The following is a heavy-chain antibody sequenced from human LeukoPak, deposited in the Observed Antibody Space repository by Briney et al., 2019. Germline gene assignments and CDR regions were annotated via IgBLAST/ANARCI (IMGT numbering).Heavy chain of an antibody. D-gene: IGHD6-6*01. CDR2: IIPIFGTA. J-gene: IGHJ2*01. Sequence: SVKVSRKASGGTFSSYAISWVRQAPGQGLEWMGGIIPIFGTANYAQKFQGRVTITTDESTSTAYMELSSLRSEDTAVHYCARRTREKTARFSIDWYFDLWGRGTLVTVSS. CDR1: GGTFSSYA. CDR3: ARRTREKTARFSIDWYFDL. V-gene: IGHV1-69*05.